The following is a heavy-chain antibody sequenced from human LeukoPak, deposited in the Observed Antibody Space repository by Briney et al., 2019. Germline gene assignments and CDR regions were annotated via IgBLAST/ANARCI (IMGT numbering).Heavy chain of an antibody. CDR2: IYYSGST. CDR3: ARGGSITMVRGVMGFDY. D-gene: IGHD3-10*01. J-gene: IGHJ4*02. CDR1: GGSISSGGYY. Sequence: SQTLSLTCTVSGGSISSGGYYWSWIRQPPGKGLEWIGYIYYSGSTNYNPSLKSRVTISVDTSKNQFSLKLSSVTAADTAVYYCARGGSITMVRGVMGFDYWGQGTLVTVSS. V-gene: IGHV4-61*08.